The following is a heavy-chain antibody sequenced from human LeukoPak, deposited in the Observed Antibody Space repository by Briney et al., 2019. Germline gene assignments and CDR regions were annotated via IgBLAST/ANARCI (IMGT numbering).Heavy chain of an antibody. J-gene: IGHJ4*02. Sequence: ASVKVSCKASGYTFTDYYINWVRQAPGQGLEWLGWIDPDTGGTNFAQKFRGRVTLTWDTSINTPYMELRSLKSDDTAIYYCARAKWRQRAEGLDYWGQGTPVTVSS. CDR1: GYTFTDYY. CDR2: IDPDTGGT. D-gene: IGHD6-25*01. V-gene: IGHV1-2*02. CDR3: ARAKWRQRAEGLDY.